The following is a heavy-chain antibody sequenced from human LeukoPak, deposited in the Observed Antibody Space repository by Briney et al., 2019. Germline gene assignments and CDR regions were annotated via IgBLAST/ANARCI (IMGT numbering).Heavy chain of an antibody. CDR3: ARQTRDYYDSSGYYLDY. Sequence: PGGSLRLSCAASGFTFSSYSMGWVRQAPGKGLEWVSSISSRSSFIYYADSVKGRFTISRDNAKNSVYLQMTSLRAEDTAVYYCARQTRDYYDSSGYYLDYWGQGTLVTVSS. CDR1: GFTFSSYS. J-gene: IGHJ4*02. V-gene: IGHV3-21*01. D-gene: IGHD3-22*01. CDR2: ISSRSSFI.